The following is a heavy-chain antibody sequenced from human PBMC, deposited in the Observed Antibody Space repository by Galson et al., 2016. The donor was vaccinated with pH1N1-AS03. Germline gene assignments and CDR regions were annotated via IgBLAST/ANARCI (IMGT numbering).Heavy chain of an antibody. Sequence: SVKVSCKASGYTFSNYAFSWLRQTPGQGLEWMGWISAHSGHASYAQAFQGRVSMTIDASTTPPYMELRSLTTDDTAVYFCARVRTMVTETLHYDYWGQGTLLTVSS. CDR2: ISAHSGHA. CDR1: GYTFSNYA. J-gene: IGHJ4*02. CDR3: ARVRTMVTETLHYDY. D-gene: IGHD4/OR15-4a*01. V-gene: IGHV1-18*01.